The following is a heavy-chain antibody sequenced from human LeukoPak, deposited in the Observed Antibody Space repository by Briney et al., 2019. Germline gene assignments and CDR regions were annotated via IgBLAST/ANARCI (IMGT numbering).Heavy chain of an antibody. CDR3: ARQTRRTAMEDRRIDY. D-gene: IGHD1-1*01. V-gene: IGHV5-51*01. CDR2: IFPDDSNA. Sequence: NLGESLKISCTASGYSFASSWSACVRLMPGKGQEWAGIIFPDDSNAGYNPSFQGQVTMSADKSVSTAYLQWSSLKASDTAIYYCARQTRRTAMEDRRIDYWGQGTLVIVSS. CDR1: GYSFASSW. J-gene: IGHJ4*02.